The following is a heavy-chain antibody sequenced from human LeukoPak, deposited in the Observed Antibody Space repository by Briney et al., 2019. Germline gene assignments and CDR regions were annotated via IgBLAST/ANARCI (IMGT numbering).Heavy chain of an antibody. CDR1: GFTFSDYY. V-gene: IGHV3-11*01. CDR3: AITPRKWERENFDY. CDR2: ISSSGSTI. Sequence: PGGSLRLSCAASGFTFSDYYMSWIRQAPGKGLEWVSYISSSGSTIYYADSVKGRFTISRDNAKNSLYLQMNSLRAEDTAVYYCAITPRKWERENFDYWGQGTLVTVSS. J-gene: IGHJ4*02. D-gene: IGHD1-26*01.